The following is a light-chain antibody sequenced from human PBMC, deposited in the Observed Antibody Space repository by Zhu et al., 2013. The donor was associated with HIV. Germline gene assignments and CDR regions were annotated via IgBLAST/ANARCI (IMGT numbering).Light chain of an antibody. CDR1: SSNIGAGYD. J-gene: IGLJ2*01. CDR2: DNN. V-gene: IGLV1-40*01. CDR3: HSYDNSLSEV. Sequence: QSVLTQPPSVSGAPGQRVTISCTGSSSNIGAGYDVHWYQQLPGTAPKLLIFDNNRRPSGVPDRFSGSKSGTSASLAITGLQAEDEADYYCHSYDNSLSEVFGGGTKLTV.